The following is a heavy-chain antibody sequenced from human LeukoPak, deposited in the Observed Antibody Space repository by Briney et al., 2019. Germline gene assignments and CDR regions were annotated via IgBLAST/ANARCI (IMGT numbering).Heavy chain of an antibody. CDR3: AKEYCRGECHDDYFDY. CDR2: ISYDGRKK. D-gene: IGHD2-21*01. Sequence: PGGSLRLSCAASGFPFNTYGMHWVRQAPGKGLEWVAVISYDGRKKYYADSVKGRFTISRDNSKNTLYLQMNSLRAEDTAVYYCAKEYCRGECHDDYFDYWGQGTLVTVSS. J-gene: IGHJ4*02. CDR1: GFPFNTYG. V-gene: IGHV3-30*18.